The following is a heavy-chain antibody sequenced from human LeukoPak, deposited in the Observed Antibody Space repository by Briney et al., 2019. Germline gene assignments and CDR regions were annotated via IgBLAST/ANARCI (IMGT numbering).Heavy chain of an antibody. CDR2: IYYRGST. V-gene: IGHV4-59*01. D-gene: IGHD3-22*01. CDR1: GFTFSSY. CDR3: ARDWTSGFHSLDY. Sequence: GSLRLSCAASGFTFSSYWSWIRQPPGKGLEWIGYIYYRGSTNHNPSLTSRVTISVDTSKNQFSLKLSSVTAADTAVYYCARDWTSGFHSLDYWGQGTLVTVSS. J-gene: IGHJ4*02.